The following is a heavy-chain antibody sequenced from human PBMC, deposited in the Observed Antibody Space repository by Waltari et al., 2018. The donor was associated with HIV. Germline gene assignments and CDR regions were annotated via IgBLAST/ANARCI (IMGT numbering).Heavy chain of an antibody. CDR1: GFPFSSYD. CDR3: AREGEDAGYSSGWYGY. D-gene: IGHD6-19*01. Sequence: QVQLVESGGGVVQPGRSLRPSCAASGFPFSSYDMPWVRQAPDKGPEWVAVISYDGSNKYYADSVKGRFTISRDNSKNTLYLQMNSLRAEDAAVYYCAREGEDAGYSSGWYGYWGQGTLVTVSS. V-gene: IGHV3-30*16. CDR2: ISYDGSNK. J-gene: IGHJ4*02.